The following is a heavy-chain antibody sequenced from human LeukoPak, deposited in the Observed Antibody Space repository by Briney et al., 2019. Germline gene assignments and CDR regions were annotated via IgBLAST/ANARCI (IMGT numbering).Heavy chain of an antibody. V-gene: IGHV3-23*01. Sequence: PGGSLRLSCAASGFTFSSQGMSWVRQAPGKGLEWVSAFSGSGGGTYYADSVKGGFTISRDNSKNTLYLQMNSLRAEDTAVYYCAKEHCGTTTCYVDYWGQGTLVTVSS. CDR3: AKEHCGTTTCYVDY. D-gene: IGHD2-2*01. CDR1: GFTFSSQG. CDR2: FSGSGGGT. J-gene: IGHJ4*02.